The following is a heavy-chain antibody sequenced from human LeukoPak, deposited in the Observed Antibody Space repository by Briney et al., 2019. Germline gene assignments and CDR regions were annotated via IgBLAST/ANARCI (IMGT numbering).Heavy chain of an antibody. CDR3: ARHLGTDIVATPLGY. Sequence: SETLSLTCTVSGGSISSSSYYWGWIRQPPGTGLEWIGSIYYSGNTYYNPSLKSRVTISVDTSKNQFSLKLSSVTAADTAVYYCARHLGTDIVATPLGYWGQGTLVTVSS. CDR1: GGSISSSSYY. D-gene: IGHD5-12*01. J-gene: IGHJ4*02. V-gene: IGHV4-39*01. CDR2: IYYSGNT.